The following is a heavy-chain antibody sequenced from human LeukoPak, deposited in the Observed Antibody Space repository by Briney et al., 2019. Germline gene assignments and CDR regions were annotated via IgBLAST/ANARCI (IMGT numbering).Heavy chain of an antibody. CDR3: TRGGGNDF. J-gene: IGHJ4*02. CDR1: GFTFNSAW. Sequence: TGGTLRLSCAASGFTFNSAWMSWVRQAPGKGLEWVGRIKSKTDGGTLDYGAPVKGRFTISRDDSRKKVYLQMNSVETAATDHYYCTRGGGNDFWGQGVLVTVFS. V-gene: IGHV3-15*01. D-gene: IGHD3-16*01. CDR2: IKSKTDGGTL.